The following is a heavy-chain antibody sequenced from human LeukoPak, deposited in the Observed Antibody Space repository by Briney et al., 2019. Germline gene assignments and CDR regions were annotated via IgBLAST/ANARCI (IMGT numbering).Heavy chain of an antibody. Sequence: PGGSLRLSCAASGFTFSSYAMHWVRQAPGKGPEWVAVISYDGSNKYYADSVKGRFTISRDNSKNTLYLQMNSLRAEDTAVYYCARSLVGYFDYWGQGTLVTVSS. CDR3: ARSLVGYFDY. CDR2: ISYDGSNK. CDR1: GFTFSSYA. V-gene: IGHV3-30*04. J-gene: IGHJ4*02.